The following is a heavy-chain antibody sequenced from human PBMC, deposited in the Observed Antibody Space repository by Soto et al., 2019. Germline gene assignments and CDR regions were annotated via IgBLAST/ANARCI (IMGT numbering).Heavy chain of an antibody. CDR3: AREVQQPYYYYYYGMDV. V-gene: IGHV3-7*01. CDR1: GFTFSSYW. CDR2: IKQDGSEK. J-gene: IGHJ6*02. Sequence: GGSLRLSCAASGFTFSSYWMSWVRQAPGKGLEWVANIKQDGSEKYYVDSVKGRFTISRDNAKNSLYLQMNSLRAEDTAVYYCAREVQQPYYYYYYGMDVWGQGTTVTAP. D-gene: IGHD6-13*01.